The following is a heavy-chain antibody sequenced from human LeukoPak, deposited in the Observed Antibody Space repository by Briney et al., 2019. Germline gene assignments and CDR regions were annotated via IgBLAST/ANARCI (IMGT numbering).Heavy chain of an antibody. Sequence: SQSLSLTCDISGDSVSSNSTACNWIRQSPSRGLEWLGRTYYRSKWYSDYAVSVKSRITINPDTSKNQFSLQLNSATPEDTAVYYCARGGQGDGYSADEAFDMWGQGTMVTVSS. D-gene: IGHD5-24*01. CDR2: TYYRSKWYS. V-gene: IGHV6-1*01. CDR3: ARGGQGDGYSADEAFDM. CDR1: GDSVSSNSTA. J-gene: IGHJ3*02.